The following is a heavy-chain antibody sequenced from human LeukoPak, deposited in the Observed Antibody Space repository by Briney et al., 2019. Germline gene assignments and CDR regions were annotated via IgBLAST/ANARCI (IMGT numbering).Heavy chain of an antibody. V-gene: IGHV3-7*03. Sequence: GGSLRLSCAASGFTSSSYWMSWVRQAPGKGLEWVANIKQDGSEKYYVDSVKGRFTISRDNAKNSLDLQMNSLRVEDTAVYYCARLGPASSGWPESFDYWGQGTLVTVSS. CDR2: IKQDGSEK. J-gene: IGHJ4*02. D-gene: IGHD6-19*01. CDR3: ARLGPASSGWPESFDY. CDR1: GFTSSSYW.